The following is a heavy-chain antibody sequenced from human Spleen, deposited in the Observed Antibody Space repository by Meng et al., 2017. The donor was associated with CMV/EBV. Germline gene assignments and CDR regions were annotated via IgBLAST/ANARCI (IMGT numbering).Heavy chain of an antibody. CDR2: IYGGGST. D-gene: IGHD1/OR15-1a*01. CDR1: GFTVSSNY. J-gene: IGHJ3*02. Sequence: SGFTVSSNYMSWVRQAPGKGLEWVSVIYGGGSTFYADSVKGRFTISRDNSKNTLYLQMNSLRAEDTAVYYCARGGITGTLEAFDIWGQGTMVTVSS. V-gene: IGHV3-53*01. CDR3: ARGGITGTLEAFDI.